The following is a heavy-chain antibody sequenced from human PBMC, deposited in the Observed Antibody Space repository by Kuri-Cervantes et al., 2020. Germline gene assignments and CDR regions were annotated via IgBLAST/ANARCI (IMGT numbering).Heavy chain of an antibody. CDR3: ASKYCGGDCYSHLVYYYMDV. Sequence: ASVKVSCKASGYTFTSYAMHWVRQAPGQRLEWMGWSNAGNGNTKYSQEFQGRVTITRDTSASTAYMELSSLRSEDTAVYYCASKYCGGDCYSHLVYYYMDVWGKGTTVTVSS. CDR1: GYTFTSYA. V-gene: IGHV1-3*02. J-gene: IGHJ6*03. CDR2: SNAGNGNT. D-gene: IGHD2-21*02.